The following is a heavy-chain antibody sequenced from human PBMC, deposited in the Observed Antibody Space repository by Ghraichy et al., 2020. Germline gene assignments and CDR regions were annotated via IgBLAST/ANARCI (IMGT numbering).Heavy chain of an antibody. Sequence: SETLSLTCAVYGGSFSRYYWSWIRQPPGKGLEWIGEINHSGSTNYNPSLKSRVTISVDTSKNQFSLKLSSVTAADTAVYYCARGNSLRGGYYRYWGQGTLVTVSS. CDR3: ARGNSLRGGYYRY. J-gene: IGHJ4*02. V-gene: IGHV4-34*01. CDR1: GGSFSRYY. CDR2: INHSGST. D-gene: IGHD3-22*01.